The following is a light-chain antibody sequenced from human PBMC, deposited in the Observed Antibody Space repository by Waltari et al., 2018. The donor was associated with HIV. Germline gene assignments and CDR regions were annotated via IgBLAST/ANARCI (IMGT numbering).Light chain of an antibody. J-gene: IGKJ3*01. CDR3: QHYDNSPPIT. CDR1: QSVRNDA. CDR2: NAP. V-gene: IGKV3-20*01. Sequence: DIVLTQSPDTLSLSPGEIAALSGRASQSVRNDAFAWYQQKPGRSPRLLIYNAPTRATDIPDRFSGSGSGTDFTLTISRLEPADFAVYYCQHYDNSPPITFGPGIAVDIK.